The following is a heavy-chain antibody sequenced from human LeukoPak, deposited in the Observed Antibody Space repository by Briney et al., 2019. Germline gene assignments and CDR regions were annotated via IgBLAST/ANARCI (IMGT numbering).Heavy chain of an antibody. CDR3: VRGKSYSSGYDFILGY. Sequence: PGGSLRLSCAASGLTFTGHAIPWVRQAPGKGLEWVAVMSSDGTNHYYADSVKGRFTISSDYSKNTLYLQMNSLRAEDTAVYYCVRGKSYSSGYDFILGYWGQGTLVTVSS. CDR1: GLTFTGHA. J-gene: IGHJ4*02. CDR2: MSSDGTNH. V-gene: IGHV3-30*07. D-gene: IGHD5-12*01.